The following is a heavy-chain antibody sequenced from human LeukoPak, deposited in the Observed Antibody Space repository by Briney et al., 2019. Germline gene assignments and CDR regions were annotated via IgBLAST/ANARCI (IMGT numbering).Heavy chain of an antibody. D-gene: IGHD3-9*01. CDR1: GGSFSGYY. Sequence: PSETLSLTCAVYGGSFSGYYWSWIRQPPGKGLEWIGEINHSGSTNYNPSLKSRVTISVDTSKNQFSLKLSSVTAADTAVYYCARGRRYGPLDYWGQGTLVTVSS. CDR3: ARGRRYGPLDY. V-gene: IGHV4-34*01. CDR2: INHSGST. J-gene: IGHJ4*02.